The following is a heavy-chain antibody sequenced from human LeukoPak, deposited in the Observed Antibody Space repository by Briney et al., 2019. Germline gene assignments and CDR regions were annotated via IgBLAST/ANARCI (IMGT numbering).Heavy chain of an antibody. CDR1: GLAFSSYA. D-gene: IGHD3-3*01. J-gene: IGHJ4*02. Sequence: GSLRLSCAASGLAFSSYAMSWVRQASGKGLEWVSTISVASNTFYADSVKGRFTISRDNSRNTVYLQMTSLRADDTAVYYCADYGVSGVRNNFYWGQGTLVTVSS. V-gene: IGHV3-23*01. CDR3: ADYGVSGVRNNFY. CDR2: ISVASNT.